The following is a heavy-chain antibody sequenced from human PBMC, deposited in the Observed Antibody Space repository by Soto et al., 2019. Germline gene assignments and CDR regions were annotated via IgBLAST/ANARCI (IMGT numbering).Heavy chain of an antibody. J-gene: IGHJ3*01. CDR1: GLTISGKKY. V-gene: IGHV3-53*01. D-gene: IGHD1-1*01. CDR3: ATWHEREHAYDV. CDR2: LYDVDGS. Sequence: DVQLVESGGGLIQPGESLRLSCAAFGLTISGKKYVDWVRQAPGKGLEWVSALYDVDGSFYADSVKGRFTTSSDSSKTTVYLQMNDLRPDDTAVYYCATWHEREHAYDVWGQGTTVTFSS.